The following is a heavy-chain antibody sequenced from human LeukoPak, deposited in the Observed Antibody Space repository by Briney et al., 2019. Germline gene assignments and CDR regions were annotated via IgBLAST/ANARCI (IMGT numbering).Heavy chain of an antibody. Sequence: GGSLRLSCAASGFSFPDSAMHWVRQAPGKGLEWVSVISWNSGTIAYADSVKGRFTISRDNAKNSLYLQMISLRPEDTAFHYCAKKSGTSSSLDYWGQGTLVTVSS. V-gene: IGHV3-9*01. CDR2: ISWNSGTI. CDR3: AKKSGTSSSLDY. J-gene: IGHJ4*02. D-gene: IGHD6-6*01. CDR1: GFSFPDSA.